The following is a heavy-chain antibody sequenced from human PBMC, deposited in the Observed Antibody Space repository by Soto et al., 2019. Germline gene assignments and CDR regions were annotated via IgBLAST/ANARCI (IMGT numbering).Heavy chain of an antibody. D-gene: IGHD3-16*02. V-gene: IGHV1-24*01. CDR1: GYTLTELS. J-gene: IGHJ6*02. CDR2: FDPEDGET. Sequence: ASVKVSCKVSGYTLTELSMHWVRQAPGKGLEWMGGFDPEDGETIYAQKFQGRVTMTEDTSTDTAYMELSSLRSEDTAVYYCATGHYDYVWGSYRSLYYYYYGMDVWGQGTPVTVSS. CDR3: ATGHYDYVWGSYRSLYYYYYGMDV.